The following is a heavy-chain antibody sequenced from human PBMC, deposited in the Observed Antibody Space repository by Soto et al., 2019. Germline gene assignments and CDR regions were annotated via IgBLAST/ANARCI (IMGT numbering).Heavy chain of an antibody. CDR3: ARHHGSPGSYFGLDV. CDR1: GYSFTSYW. D-gene: IGHD6-13*01. V-gene: IGHV5-51*01. CDR2: IYPGDSDT. J-gene: IGHJ6*02. Sequence: PGESLKISCKGSGYSFTSYWSNWVRQMPGKGLEWMGIIYPGDSDTRYSPSFQGQVTISADKSIDTAYLQWRSLKASDTAVYYCARHHGSPGSYFGLDVWGQATTVTVSS.